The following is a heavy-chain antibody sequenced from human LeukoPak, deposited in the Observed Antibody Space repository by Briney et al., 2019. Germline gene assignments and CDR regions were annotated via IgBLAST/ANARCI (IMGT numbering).Heavy chain of an antibody. Sequence: KTGGSLRLSCAASGFTFSDYYMSWIRQAPGKGLEWVSYISSSGSTIYYADSVKGRFTISRDNAKNSLSLQMNSLRAEDTAVYYCARVQVATHVFDIWGLGTMVTVSS. V-gene: IGHV3-11*04. CDR2: ISSSGSTI. J-gene: IGHJ3*02. D-gene: IGHD5-12*01. CDR3: ARVQVATHVFDI. CDR1: GFTFSDYY.